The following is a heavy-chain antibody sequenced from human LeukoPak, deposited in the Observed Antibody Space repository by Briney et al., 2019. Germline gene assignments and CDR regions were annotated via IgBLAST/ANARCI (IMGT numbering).Heavy chain of an antibody. Sequence: PSETLSLTCTVSGYSISSGYYWGWIRQPPGKGLEWIGSIYYSGSTYYNPSLKSRVTISVDTSKNQFSLKLSPVTAADTAVYYCARGAISSGIWWGQGTLVTVSS. CDR2: IYYSGST. D-gene: IGHD3-22*01. CDR3: ARGAISSGIW. V-gene: IGHV4-38-2*02. J-gene: IGHJ4*02. CDR1: GYSISSGYY.